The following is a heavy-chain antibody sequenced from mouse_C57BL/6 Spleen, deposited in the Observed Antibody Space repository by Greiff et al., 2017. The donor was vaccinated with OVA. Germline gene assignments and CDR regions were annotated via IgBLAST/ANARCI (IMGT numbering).Heavy chain of an antibody. D-gene: IGHD2-1*01. Sequence: EVKPVESGGGLVQPGGSLSLSCAASGFTFTDYYMSWVHQPPGQALEWFGFIRNKANGSATDYTASVKGRLTTSRDNSQSILYLQLNALRAEDSATYDCARFFYGPPAYFDYWGQGTTLTVSS. CDR1: GFTFTDYY. CDR2: IRNKANGSAT. CDR3: ARFFYGPPAYFDY. J-gene: IGHJ2*01. V-gene: IGHV7-3*01.